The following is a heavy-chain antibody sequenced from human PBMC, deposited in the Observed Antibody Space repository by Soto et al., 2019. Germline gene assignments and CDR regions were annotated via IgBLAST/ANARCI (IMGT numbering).Heavy chain of an antibody. Sequence: ASVKVSCKASGYTFTNYGFSWVRQAPGQGLEWMGWISGYNGNTNYAERLQGRVTMTTDTSTSTAYMELKSLRYDDTAVYYCAREGTRGGFLNWFDPWGQGTLVTVSS. CDR2: ISGYNGNT. CDR1: GYTFTNYG. J-gene: IGHJ5*02. CDR3: AREGTRGGFLNWFDP. V-gene: IGHV1-18*01. D-gene: IGHD3-10*01.